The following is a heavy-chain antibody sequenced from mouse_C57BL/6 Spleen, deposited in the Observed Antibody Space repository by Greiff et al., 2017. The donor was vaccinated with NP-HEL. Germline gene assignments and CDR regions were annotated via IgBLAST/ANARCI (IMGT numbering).Heavy chain of an antibody. CDR1: GFNIKDGY. D-gene: IGHD1-1*01. Sequence: VQLQQSGAELVRPGASVKLSCTASGFNIKDGYMHWVKQRPEQGLEWIGWIDPENGDTEYASKFQGKATITADTSSNTAYLQLSSLTSEDTAVYYCTTNFITTVVARYFDVWGTGTTVTVSS. CDR3: TTNFITTVVARYFDV. J-gene: IGHJ1*03. CDR2: IDPENGDT. V-gene: IGHV14-4*01.